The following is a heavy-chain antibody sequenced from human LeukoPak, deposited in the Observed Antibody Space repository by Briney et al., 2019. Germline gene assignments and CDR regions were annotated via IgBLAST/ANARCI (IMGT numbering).Heavy chain of an antibody. CDR2: ISGSGGSA. D-gene: IGHD2-2*01. CDR1: GFIFSSCA. V-gene: IGHV3-23*01. CDR3: AKDRCLTTTCYVDY. J-gene: IGHJ4*02. Sequence: GGSLRLSCAASGFIFSSCAMSWVRQAPGKGLEWVSAISGSGGSAYYADSVRGRFTISRDNSKNTLYLQMSSLRADDTAVYYCAKDRCLTTTCYVDYWGQGTLVTVSS.